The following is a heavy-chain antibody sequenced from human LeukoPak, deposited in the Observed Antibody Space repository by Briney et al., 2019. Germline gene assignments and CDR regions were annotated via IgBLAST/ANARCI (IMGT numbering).Heavy chain of an antibody. Sequence: GGSLRLSCAAFGFSFSSYGMFWVRQAPGKGLEWVGVVSYDGSKQYYADSVKGRFTISRDNSKNTLYLQLDIVRVEDTAVYYCAKGEFWTGIGEFFVYWGQGTLVTVSS. J-gene: IGHJ1*01. CDR3: AKGEFWTGIGEFFVY. CDR2: VSYDGSKQ. V-gene: IGHV3-33*06. D-gene: IGHD3/OR15-3a*01. CDR1: GFSFSSYG.